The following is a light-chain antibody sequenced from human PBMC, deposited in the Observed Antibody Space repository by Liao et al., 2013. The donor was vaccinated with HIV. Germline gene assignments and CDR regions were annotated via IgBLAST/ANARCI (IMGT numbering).Light chain of an antibody. V-gene: IGLV3-21*01. CDR2: YNS. J-gene: IGLJ2*01. CDR3: QVWDNSSNRGVV. Sequence: SYVLTQPPSVSVAPGKTARIPCGGNNIGSKSVHWYQQKPGQAPVLLIYYNSDRPSGIPERFSGSNSGNTATLTISRVEAGDEADYCCQVWDNSSNRGVVFGGGTKLTVL. CDR1: NIGSKS.